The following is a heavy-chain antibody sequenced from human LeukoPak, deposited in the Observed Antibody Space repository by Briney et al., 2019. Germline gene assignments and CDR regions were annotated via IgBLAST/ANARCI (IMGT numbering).Heavy chain of an antibody. D-gene: IGHD2-15*01. V-gene: IGHV3-23*01. CDR3: RATYYFDY. J-gene: IGHJ4*02. CDR2: ISGSGGNT. Sequence: GGSLRLSCAASGFTFSSYAMSWVRQAPGKGLEWVSAISGSGGNTYYADSVKGRFTISRDNSKNTLYLQMNSLSDEDTGVYYCRATYYFDYWGQGTLVTVSS. CDR1: GFTFSSYA.